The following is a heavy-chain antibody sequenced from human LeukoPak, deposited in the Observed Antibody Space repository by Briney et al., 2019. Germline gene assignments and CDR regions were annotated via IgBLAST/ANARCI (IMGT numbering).Heavy chain of an antibody. CDR3: ARDLVGATGWFDP. CDR1: GYTFTGYY. Sequence: ASVKVSCKASGYTFTGYYMHWVRQAPGQGLEWMGWINPNSGGTNYAQKFQGRVTMTRDTSISTAYMELSRLRSDDTAVYYCARDLVGATGWFDPWGQGTLVTVSP. J-gene: IGHJ5*02. CDR2: INPNSGGT. D-gene: IGHD1-26*01. V-gene: IGHV1-2*02.